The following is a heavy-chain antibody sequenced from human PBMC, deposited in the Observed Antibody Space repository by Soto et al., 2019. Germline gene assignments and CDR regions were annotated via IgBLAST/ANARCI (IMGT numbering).Heavy chain of an antibody. V-gene: IGHV1-69*13. CDR2: IIPIFGTA. D-gene: IGHD2-21*02. J-gene: IGHJ4*02. CDR1: VGTFSSYA. CDR3: ARVGPPSVLVTARSPTLEGEDS. Sequence: SVKVSCKASVGTFSSYAIIWVRQAPGQGLEWMGGIIPIFGTANYAQKFQGRVAITADESTSTAYMELSSLRSEDTAVYYCARVGPPSVLVTARSPTLEGEDSWGQGTLVTV.